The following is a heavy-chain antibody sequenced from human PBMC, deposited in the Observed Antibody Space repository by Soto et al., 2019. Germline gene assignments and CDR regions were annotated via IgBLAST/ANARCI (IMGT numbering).Heavy chain of an antibody. J-gene: IGHJ4*02. D-gene: IGHD1-1*01. Sequence: ASVKVSCKASGYTFTSYDIYWVRQATGQGLEWMGWMNPNTGNSGYAQKFQGRVTMTSDTSISTAHMELSSLRSEDTAVYYCAGRAETNGWNGFGADKYYFDFWGQGTLVTVSS. CDR3: AGRAETNGWNGFGADKYYFDF. V-gene: IGHV1-8*01. CDR1: GYTFTSYD. CDR2: MNPNTGNS.